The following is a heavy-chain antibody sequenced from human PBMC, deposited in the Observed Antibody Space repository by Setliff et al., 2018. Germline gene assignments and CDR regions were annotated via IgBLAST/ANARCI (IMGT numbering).Heavy chain of an antibody. D-gene: IGHD3-22*01. Sequence: GGSLRLSCAASGFTFSTYWMSWVRQAPGKGLEWVANIKQDGSEKYYVDSVKGRFSISRDNAKNSLYLQMNSLRAEDTAVYYCARDVYDSSGYYYPLHLDYWGQGTLVTVSS. CDR2: IKQDGSEK. J-gene: IGHJ4*02. CDR1: GFTFSTYW. CDR3: ARDVYDSSGYYYPLHLDY. V-gene: IGHV3-7*01.